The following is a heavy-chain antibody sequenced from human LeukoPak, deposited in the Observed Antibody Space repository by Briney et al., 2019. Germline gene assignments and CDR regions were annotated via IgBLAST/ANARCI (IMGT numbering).Heavy chain of an antibody. Sequence: GRSLRLSCAASGFTFSSYGMHWVRQAPGKGLEWVAVIWYDGSNKYYADSVKGRFTISRDNSKNTLYLQVNSLRAGDTAVYYGAKDGEYYDSRGNQGFDYWGQGTLVTVSS. J-gene: IGHJ4*02. D-gene: IGHD3-22*01. CDR3: AKDGEYYDSRGNQGFDY. CDR2: IWYDGSNK. CDR1: GFTFSSYG. V-gene: IGHV3-33*06.